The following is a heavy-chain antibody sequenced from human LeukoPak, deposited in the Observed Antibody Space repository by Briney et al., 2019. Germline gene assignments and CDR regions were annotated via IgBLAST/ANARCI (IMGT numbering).Heavy chain of an antibody. CDR2: IYVGSSLT. D-gene: IGHD4/OR15-4a*01. CDR3: ARGHPDYASAFYFDY. Sequence: RGSLRLSSAASGLSFSSYSMNWVRQAPGKGLEWIAYIYVGSSLTFYADSVKGRFTISRDNAKNSLYLHMNSLTAEDTAVYYCARGHPDYASAFYFDYWGQGTTASVSS. V-gene: IGHV3-48*01. J-gene: IGHJ4*02. CDR1: GLSFSSYS.